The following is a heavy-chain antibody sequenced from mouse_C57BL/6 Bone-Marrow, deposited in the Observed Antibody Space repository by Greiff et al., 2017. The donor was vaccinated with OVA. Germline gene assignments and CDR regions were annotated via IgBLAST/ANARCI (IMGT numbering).Heavy chain of an antibody. D-gene: IGHD2-12*01. J-gene: IGHJ2*01. Sequence: VQLVESGPELVKPGASVKISCKASGYAFSSSWMNWVKQRPGKGLEWIGRIYPGDGDTNYNGKFKGKATLTADKSASTAYMQLSSLTSEDSAVYFCARLRRGDFDDWGQGTTLTVSS. V-gene: IGHV1-82*01. CDR2: IYPGDGDT. CDR3: ARLRRGDFDD. CDR1: GYAFSSSW.